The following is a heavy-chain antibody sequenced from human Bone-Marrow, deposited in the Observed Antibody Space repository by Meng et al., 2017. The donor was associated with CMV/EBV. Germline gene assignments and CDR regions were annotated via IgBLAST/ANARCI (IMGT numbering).Heavy chain of an antibody. CDR3: ARDQVAVAGTPFDY. CDR2: IYYSGST. D-gene: IGHD6-19*01. V-gene: IGHV4-39*07. CDR1: GGSFSSYY. Sequence: SETLSLTCAVYGGSFSSYYWGWIRQPPGKGLEWIGSIYYSGSTYYNPSLKSRVTISVDTSKNQFSLKLSSVTAADTAVYYCARDQVAVAGTPFDYWGQGTLVTVSS. J-gene: IGHJ4*02.